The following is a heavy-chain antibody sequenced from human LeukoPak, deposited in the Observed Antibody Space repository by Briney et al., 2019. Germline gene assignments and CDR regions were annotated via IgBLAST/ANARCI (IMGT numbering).Heavy chain of an antibody. CDR2: IKSIADGGTT. CDR3: TTDSLAVPGTSCFDF. V-gene: IGHV3-15*01. D-gene: IGHD6-19*01. CDR1: GFTFNNAW. J-gene: IGHJ4*02. Sequence: PGGSLRLSCVASGFTFNNAWMSWVRQAPGKGLEWAGRIKSIADGGTTDYAAPVKGRFTISRDDSKNTLYLQVNSLKSEDTAVYYCTTDSLAVPGTSCFDFWGQGTLVAVSS.